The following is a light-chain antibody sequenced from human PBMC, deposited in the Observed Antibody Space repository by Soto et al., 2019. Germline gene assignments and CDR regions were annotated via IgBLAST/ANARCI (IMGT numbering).Light chain of an antibody. CDR1: QSISSW. CDR2: KAS. J-gene: IGKJ4*01. CDR3: QQYNSYPLT. Sequence: DIQMTQSPSTLSASVGDRVTITCRASQSISSWLAWYQQKPGKAPKLMIYKASSLESGVPSRFSGSGSGTEFTLTISRLQPDDFATYDCQQYNSYPLTFGGGTKVDIK. V-gene: IGKV1-5*03.